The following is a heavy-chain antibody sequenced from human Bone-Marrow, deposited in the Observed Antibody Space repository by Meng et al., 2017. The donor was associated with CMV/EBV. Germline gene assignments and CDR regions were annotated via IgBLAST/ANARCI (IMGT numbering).Heavy chain of an antibody. CDR3: ARGYPQGIVGMDV. CDR2: ISYDGSNK. V-gene: IGHV3-30*03. CDR1: GFTFDDYG. D-gene: IGHD1-26*01. Sequence: GESLKISCAASGFTFDDYGMSWVRQAPGKGLEWVAVISYDGSNKYYADSVKGRFTISRDNSKNTLYLQMNSLRAEDTAVYYCARGYPQGIVGMDVWGQGTTVTVSS. J-gene: IGHJ6*02.